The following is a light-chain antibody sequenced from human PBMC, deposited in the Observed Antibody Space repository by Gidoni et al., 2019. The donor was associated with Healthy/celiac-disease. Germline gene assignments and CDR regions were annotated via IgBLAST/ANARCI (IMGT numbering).Light chain of an antibody. J-gene: IGKJ1*01. V-gene: IGKV3-20*01. CDR2: GAS. CDR1: QSVSSSY. CDR3: QQYGSSLST. Sequence: EIVLTQSPGTLSLSPGERATLSCRASQSVSSSYLAWYQQKPGQAPRLRIYGASSRATGIPDRFSGSGSGTDFTLTISGLEPEDFAVYYCQQYGSSLSTFGQGTKVEIK.